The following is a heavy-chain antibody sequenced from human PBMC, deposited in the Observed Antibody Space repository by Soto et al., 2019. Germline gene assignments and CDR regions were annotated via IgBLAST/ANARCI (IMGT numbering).Heavy chain of an antibody. V-gene: IGHV3-33*01. CDR2: IWYDGSYK. Sequence: QVQLVESGGGVVQPGRSLRLSCAASGFIFSNYAMHWVRQAPGKGLEWVAGIWYDGSYKYYADSVKGRFSICRDNSKNTLYLQMNTLRAEDTAVYYCARTLDVLTLIPLDYCGQGTLVTESS. CDR1: GFIFSNYA. D-gene: IGHD3-9*01. CDR3: ARTLDVLTLIPLDY. J-gene: IGHJ4*02.